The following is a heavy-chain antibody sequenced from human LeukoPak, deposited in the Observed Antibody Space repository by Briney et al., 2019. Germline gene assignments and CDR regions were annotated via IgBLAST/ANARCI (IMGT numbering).Heavy chain of an antibody. CDR2: ISSKTTTI. J-gene: IGHJ4*02. D-gene: IGHD3-3*01. CDR3: ARDSYVLRFLEWLF. CDR1: GFTLSDYD. Sequence: GGSLRLSCAASGFTLSDYDMNWVRQAPGKGLEWVAYISSKTTTIYHADSVKGRFTISRDNAKNSLYLQMNSLRAEDTAVYYCARDSYVLRFLEWLFWGQGTLVTVSS. V-gene: IGHV3-48*01.